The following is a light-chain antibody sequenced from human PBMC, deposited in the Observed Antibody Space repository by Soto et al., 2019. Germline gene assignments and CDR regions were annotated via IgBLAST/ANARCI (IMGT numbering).Light chain of an antibody. CDR2: GAS. CDR3: QQYDDWLRLT. Sequence: EIVMTQSPATLSVSPGERATLSCRARQSVNIYLAWYQQKPCQAPRLLIFGASSRATGIPARFSGSGSGTEFTLTISSLQSEDFAVYFCQQYDDWLRLTFGGGTKVEIK. V-gene: IGKV3D-15*01. J-gene: IGKJ4*01. CDR1: QSVNIY.